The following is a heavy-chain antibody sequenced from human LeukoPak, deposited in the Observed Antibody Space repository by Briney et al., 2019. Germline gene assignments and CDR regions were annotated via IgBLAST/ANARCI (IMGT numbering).Heavy chain of an antibody. CDR1: GGSISSSSYY. V-gene: IGHV4-39*01. CDR2: ISYSGST. D-gene: IGHD3-10*01. CDR3: ARHFPMVRGLGRYYYGMDV. J-gene: IGHJ6*02. Sequence: PSETLSLTCTVSGGSISSSSYYWGWIRQPPGKGLEWIGSISYSGSTYYNPSLKSRVSTSVDTSKDHFSLKLTSVTAADTAVYYCARHFPMVRGLGRYYYGMDVWGQGTTVTVSS.